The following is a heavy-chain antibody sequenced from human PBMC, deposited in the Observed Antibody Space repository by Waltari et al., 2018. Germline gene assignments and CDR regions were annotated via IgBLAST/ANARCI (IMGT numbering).Heavy chain of an antibody. D-gene: IGHD3-10*01. Sequence: QVQLQESGPGLLKPSGTLSLTCAVSGGSISSSNSWSWVRQPPAKWLSWIGEIYHSGSTNYNPSLKSRVTISVDKSKNQFSLKLSSVTAADTAVYYCARDLDYGSGSFTFGYGMDVWGQGTTVTVSS. J-gene: IGHJ6*02. V-gene: IGHV4-4*02. CDR1: GGSISSSNS. CDR3: ARDLDYGSGSFTFGYGMDV. CDR2: IYHSGST.